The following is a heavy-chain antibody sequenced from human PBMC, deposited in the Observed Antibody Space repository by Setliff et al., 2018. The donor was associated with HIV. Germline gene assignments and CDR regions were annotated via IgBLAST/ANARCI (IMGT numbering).Heavy chain of an antibody. CDR3: ARHRDPPGTSWIYYYYYMDL. V-gene: IGHV4-59*04. D-gene: IGHD6-13*01. Sequence: SETLSLTCAVYGVSFNSYYWTWIRQPPGKRLEWLGSIYSSGSPSYNPSLSSRLTISVDASKNHVSLRLSSVTAADTGVYYCARHRDPPGTSWIYYYYYMDLWGEGTTVTVSS. CDR1: GVSFNSYY. CDR2: IYSSGSP. J-gene: IGHJ6*03.